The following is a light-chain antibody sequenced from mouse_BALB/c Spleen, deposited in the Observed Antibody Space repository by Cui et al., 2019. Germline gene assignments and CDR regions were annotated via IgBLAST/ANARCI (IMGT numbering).Light chain of an antibody. Sequence: QIVLTQSPAIMSASPGEKVTMTSSDSSSVSYMYWYRQKPGSTPRLLIYDTSNLASGVPVRFSGSGSGTSYSLTISRMEAEDAATYYCQQWSSYPRTFGGGTKLEIK. CDR3: QQWSSYPRT. V-gene: IGKV4-55*01. CDR1: SSVSY. CDR2: DTS. J-gene: IGKJ1*01.